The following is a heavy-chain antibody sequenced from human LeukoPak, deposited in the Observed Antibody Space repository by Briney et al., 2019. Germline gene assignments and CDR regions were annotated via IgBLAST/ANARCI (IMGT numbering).Heavy chain of an antibody. J-gene: IGHJ6*03. Sequence: GGSLKLPCAAPGFTFSSHAIHWVRQAPGKGLEWGSFISYDGSNRNYAASVKGRFTVSRDNSKNTLYLQINSLSTEDTAVYYCARGGSGSYYYYFYYMDVWGKGTTVTVSS. D-gene: IGHD3-10*01. CDR3: ARGGSGSYYYYFYYMDV. V-gene: IGHV3-30*01. CDR1: GFTFSSHA. CDR2: ISYDGSNR.